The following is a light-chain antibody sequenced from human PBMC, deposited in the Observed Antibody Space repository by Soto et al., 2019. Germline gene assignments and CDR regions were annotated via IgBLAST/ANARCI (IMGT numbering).Light chain of an antibody. CDR1: SSNIGSNT. CDR2: SNN. CDR3: AAWDDSLNCVV. V-gene: IGLV1-44*01. J-gene: IGLJ2*01. Sequence: QSVLTQPPSASGTPGQRVTISCSGSSSNIGSNTVNWYQQLPGTAPKLLIYSNNQRPSGVPDRFSGSKSGTSASLAISWLQSEDEADYYCAAWDDSLNCVVFGGGTKLTVL.